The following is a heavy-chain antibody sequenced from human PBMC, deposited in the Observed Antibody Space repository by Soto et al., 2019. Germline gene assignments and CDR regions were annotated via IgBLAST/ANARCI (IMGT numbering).Heavy chain of an antibody. J-gene: IGHJ6*02. CDR2: ISSSSSYI. V-gene: IGHV3-21*01. D-gene: IGHD6-19*01. CDR1: GFTFSSYS. Sequence: PGGSLRRSCAASGFTFSSYSMNCVRQAPGKGLEWVSSISSSSSYIYYADSVKGRFTISRDNAKNSLYLQMNSLRAEDTAVYYCARVLWEEYSSGYYYYYGMDVWGQGTTVTVSS. CDR3: ARVLWEEYSSGYYYYYGMDV.